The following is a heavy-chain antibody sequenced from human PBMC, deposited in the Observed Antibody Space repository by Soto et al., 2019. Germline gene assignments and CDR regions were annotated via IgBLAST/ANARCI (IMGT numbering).Heavy chain of an antibody. CDR2: IIPIFGTA. V-gene: IGHV1-69*13. CDR1: GGTFSSYA. CDR3: ALRHYYDSSGSPNPFDY. D-gene: IGHD3-22*01. J-gene: IGHJ4*02. Sequence: SVKVSCKASGGTFSSYAISWVRQAPGQGLEWMGGIIPIFGTANYAQKFQGRVTITADESTSTAYMELSSLRSEDTAVYYCALRHYYDSSGSPNPFDYWGQGTLVTVSS.